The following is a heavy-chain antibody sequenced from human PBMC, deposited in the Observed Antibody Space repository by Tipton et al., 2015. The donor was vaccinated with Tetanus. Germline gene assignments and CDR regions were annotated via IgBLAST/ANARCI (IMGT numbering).Heavy chain of an antibody. Sequence: SLRLSCAASGFTFSTFDMHWVRQVTGKGLEWVSAIDSAGDTYYPDSVKGRFTISRDNAKNSLYLQMNSLRAEDTAVYYCARGGRSFDYWGQGTLVTVSS. CDR2: IDSAGDT. CDR3: ARGGRSFDY. J-gene: IGHJ4*02. V-gene: IGHV3-13*01. D-gene: IGHD1-26*01. CDR1: GFTFSTFD.